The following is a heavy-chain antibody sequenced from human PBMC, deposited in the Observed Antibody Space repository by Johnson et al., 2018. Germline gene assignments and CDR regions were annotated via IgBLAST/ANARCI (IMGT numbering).Heavy chain of an antibody. J-gene: IGHJ1*01. CDR1: GFTFSPYG. D-gene: IGHD2-21*02. Sequence: QVQLVESGGGVVQPGRSLRLSCAASGFTFSPYGMHWVRQAPGKGLEWVAVISYDVTKTYYADSVKGRFTISRDNSKNTLYLQMNSLRAEDTAVYYCATEPCGCDCYLEYLHHWGQGTLVTVSS. V-gene: IGHV3-30*03. CDR2: ISYDVTKT. CDR3: ATEPCGCDCYLEYLHH.